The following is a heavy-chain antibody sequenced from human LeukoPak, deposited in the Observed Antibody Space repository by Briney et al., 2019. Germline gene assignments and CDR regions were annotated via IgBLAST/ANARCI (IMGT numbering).Heavy chain of an antibody. J-gene: IGHJ4*02. CDR3: ARAYQPLGGLSFPDY. CDR1: GYTFTIYA. CDR2: INTNTGNP. Sequence: ASVTVSFKASGYTFTIYAMNWVRQAPGQGLEWMGWINTNTGNPTYAQGFTGRFVFSLDTSVTTAYLQISSLKAEDTAVYYCARAYQPLGGLSFPDYWGQGTLVTVSS. D-gene: IGHD3-16*02. V-gene: IGHV7-4-1*02.